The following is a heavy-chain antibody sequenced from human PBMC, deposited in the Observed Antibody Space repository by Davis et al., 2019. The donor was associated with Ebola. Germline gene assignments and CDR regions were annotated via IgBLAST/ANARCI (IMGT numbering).Heavy chain of an antibody. Sequence: GGSLRLSCAASGFTFSSYAMHWVRQASGKGLEWVGRIRSKANSYATAYAASVKGRFTISRDDSKNTAYLQMNSLKTEDTAVYYCTTTTTVFDYWGQGTLVTVSS. CDR1: GFTFSSYA. CDR2: IRSKANSYAT. J-gene: IGHJ4*02. D-gene: IGHD4-11*01. CDR3: TTTTTVFDY. V-gene: IGHV3-73*01.